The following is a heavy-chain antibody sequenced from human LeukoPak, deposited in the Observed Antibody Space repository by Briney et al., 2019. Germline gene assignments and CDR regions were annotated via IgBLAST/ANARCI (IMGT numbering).Heavy chain of an antibody. V-gene: IGHV1-2*02. CDR2: INPDNGGS. Sequence: GASVKVSCKASGYAFAVYYIHWFRQAPGQGLEWMGWINPDNGGSGDAQKFQGRVTLTRDTSVNTVYMELTRLRSDDTAIYYCARGPITAAFDYWGQGTLVTVSS. J-gene: IGHJ4*02. CDR3: ARGPITAAFDY. D-gene: IGHD5-12*01. CDR1: GYAFAVYY.